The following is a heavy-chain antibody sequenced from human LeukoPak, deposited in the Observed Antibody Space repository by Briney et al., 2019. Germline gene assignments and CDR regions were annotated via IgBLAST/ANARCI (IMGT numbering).Heavy chain of an antibody. D-gene: IGHD3-22*01. Sequence: ASVKVSCKASGGTFSSYAISWVRQAPGQGLEWMGGIIPIFGTANYAQKFQGRVTITADESTSTAYMELSSPRSEDTAVYYCARDSVYYYDSSGYPHYYGMDVWGQGTTVTVSS. J-gene: IGHJ6*02. CDR1: GGTFSSYA. CDR2: IIPIFGTA. CDR3: ARDSVYYYDSSGYPHYYGMDV. V-gene: IGHV1-69*13.